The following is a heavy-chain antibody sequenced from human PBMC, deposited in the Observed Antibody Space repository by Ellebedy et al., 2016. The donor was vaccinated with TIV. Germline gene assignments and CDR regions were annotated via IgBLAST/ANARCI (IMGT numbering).Heavy chain of an antibody. Sequence: GESLKISXVVSGFTFSGYYMSWIRQAPGKGLEWIAYISSSGHSMHYADSVRDRFTISRDNAKNSLYLQMSSLRDDDAAVYYCARDCFSVAGTNFDYWGQGTVVTVSS. J-gene: IGHJ4*02. CDR3: ARDCFSVAGTNFDY. D-gene: IGHD6-19*01. V-gene: IGHV3-11*01. CDR2: ISSSGHSM. CDR1: GFTFSGYY.